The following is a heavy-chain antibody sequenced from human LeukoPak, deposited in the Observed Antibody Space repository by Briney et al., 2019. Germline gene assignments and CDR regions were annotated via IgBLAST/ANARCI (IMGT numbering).Heavy chain of an antibody. J-gene: IGHJ4*02. V-gene: IGHV3-23*01. CDR3: AETRGVVDY. CDR1: GLTFSSYA. Sequence: GGSLRLSCAASGLTFSSYAMSWVRQAPRKGLEWVSAISGSGGSTYYADSVKGRFTISRDNSKNTLYLQLNILTAEDTAGYSCAETRGVVDYWGQGTLVTVSS. CDR2: ISGSGGST. D-gene: IGHD3-10*01.